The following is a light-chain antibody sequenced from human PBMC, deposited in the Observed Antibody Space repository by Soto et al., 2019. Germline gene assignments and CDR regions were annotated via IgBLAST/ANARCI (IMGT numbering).Light chain of an antibody. Sequence: QSVLTQPPSVSAAPGQKVTISCSGSSSNIGNNYVSWYQHLPGTAPKLLIYDNNKRPSGIPDRFSGSKSGTSATLGITGLQTGDEADYYCGTWDSSLNGVVFGGGTKLTVL. J-gene: IGLJ2*01. CDR1: SSNIGNNY. V-gene: IGLV1-51*01. CDR2: DNN. CDR3: GTWDSSLNGVV.